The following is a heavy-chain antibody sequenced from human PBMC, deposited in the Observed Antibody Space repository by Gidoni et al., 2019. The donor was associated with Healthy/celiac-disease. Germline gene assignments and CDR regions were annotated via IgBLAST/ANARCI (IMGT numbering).Heavy chain of an antibody. CDR2: ISSSGSTI. V-gene: IGHV3-11*01. D-gene: IGHD6-6*01. CDR1: GFTFSDYY. CDR3: ARVGSSSRAPFSYYYYGMDV. Sequence: QVQLVESGGGLVKPGGSLRLSCAASGFTFSDYYMSWIRQAPGKGLEWVSYISSSGSTIYYADSVKGRFTISRDNAKNSLYLQMNSLRAEDTAVYYCARVGSSSRAPFSYYYYGMDVWGQGTTVTVSS. J-gene: IGHJ6*02.